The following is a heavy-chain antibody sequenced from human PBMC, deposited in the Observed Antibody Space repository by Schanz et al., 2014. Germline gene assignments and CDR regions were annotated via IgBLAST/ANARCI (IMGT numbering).Heavy chain of an antibody. Sequence: VQLVESGGTLVRPGGSLRLSCAASGFTFSTYAMAWVRQAPGKGLEWVALVSSDGNNDYYTDSVKGRFTISRDNSKNTLYLQMNSLRAEDTAVYYCARIGGSVFDYWAQGTLVTVSS. CDR2: VSSDGNND. CDR1: GFTFSTYA. CDR3: ARIGGSVFDY. D-gene: IGHD3-10*01. V-gene: IGHV3-30*03. J-gene: IGHJ4*02.